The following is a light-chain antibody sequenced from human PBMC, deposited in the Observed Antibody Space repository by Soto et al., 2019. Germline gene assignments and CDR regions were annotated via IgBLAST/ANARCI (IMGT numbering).Light chain of an antibody. CDR1: QSIGNY. CDR2: ATS. Sequence: DIQVTQSPASLSASVGDGVTITCRASQSIGNYLNWYQQKPGKAPKLLIYATSTLHSGVPSRFSGSGSGTDFTLTINSLQAEDFATYFCQQSSGTLFTFGPGTTVDIK. V-gene: IGKV1-39*01. CDR3: QQSSGTLFT. J-gene: IGKJ3*01.